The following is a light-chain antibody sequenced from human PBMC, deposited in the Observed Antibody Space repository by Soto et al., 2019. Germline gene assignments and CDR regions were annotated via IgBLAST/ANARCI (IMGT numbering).Light chain of an antibody. CDR1: QSVYSN. V-gene: IGKV3-15*01. Sequence: EIVMTQSPATLSVSPGERATLSCRASQSVYSNLAWYQQKPGQAPRLLIHGTFTRATGIPARFSGSGSGTEFTLTISSLQSEDFALYYCQHYNKWPLTFGGGTKVEIK. CDR2: GTF. J-gene: IGKJ4*01. CDR3: QHYNKWPLT.